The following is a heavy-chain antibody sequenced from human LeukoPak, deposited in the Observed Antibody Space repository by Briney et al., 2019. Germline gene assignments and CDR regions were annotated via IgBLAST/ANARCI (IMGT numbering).Heavy chain of an antibody. Sequence: SETLSLTCTVSGGSIRSHYWSWIRQPPGQGLEWIGYVHSSGGANYNPSLNSRVTMSVDTSKDRLSLRLSSVTAADTAVYYCASGGYCSSTSCYPNWFDPRGQGTLVTVSS. CDR2: VHSSGGA. V-gene: IGHV4-59*08. D-gene: IGHD2-2*01. CDR3: ASGGYCSSTSCYPNWFDP. CDR1: GGSIRSHY. J-gene: IGHJ5*02.